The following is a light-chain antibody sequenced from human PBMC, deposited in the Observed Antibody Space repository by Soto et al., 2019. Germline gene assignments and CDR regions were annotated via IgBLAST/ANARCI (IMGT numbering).Light chain of an antibody. CDR3: QQYGSSPPIT. V-gene: IGKV3-20*01. Sequence: EIVLTQSPGNLSLSPWERATLSCRASQSVSSSYLAWYQQKPGQAPRLLIYGASSRATGIPDRFSGSGSGTDFTLTISRLEPEDFAVYYCQQYGSSPPITFGQGTRLEIK. J-gene: IGKJ5*01. CDR2: GAS. CDR1: QSVSSSY.